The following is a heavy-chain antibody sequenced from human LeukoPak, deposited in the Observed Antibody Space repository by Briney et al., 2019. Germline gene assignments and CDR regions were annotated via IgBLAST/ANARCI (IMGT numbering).Heavy chain of an antibody. D-gene: IGHD6-13*01. Sequence: GGSLRLACAASGFTFNTYALHWVRQAPGKGLEWVAVVSYDGGAKYYADSVKGRFTISGDNSKNTLYLQMNSLRAEDTAVYYCAKASSSWYYFDYWGQGTLVTVSS. V-gene: IGHV3-30*18. CDR1: GFTFNTYA. CDR2: VSYDGGAK. J-gene: IGHJ4*02. CDR3: AKASSSWYYFDY.